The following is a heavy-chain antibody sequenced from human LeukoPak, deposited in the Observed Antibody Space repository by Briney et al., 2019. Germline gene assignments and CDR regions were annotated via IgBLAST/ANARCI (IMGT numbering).Heavy chain of an antibody. V-gene: IGHV4-34*01. CDR1: GGPFSGYY. D-gene: IGHD5-12*01. Sequence: PSETLSLTCAVYGGPFSGYYWSWIRQPPGKGLEWIGEINHSGSTNYNPSLESRVTISVDTSKNQFSLKLSSVTAADTAVYYCARAVDIVATTHYYYYGMDVWGQGTTVTVSS. CDR2: INHSGST. J-gene: IGHJ6*02. CDR3: ARAVDIVATTHYYYYGMDV.